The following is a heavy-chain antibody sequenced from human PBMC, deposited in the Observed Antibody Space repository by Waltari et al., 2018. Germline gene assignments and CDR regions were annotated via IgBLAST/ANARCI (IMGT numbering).Heavy chain of an antibody. D-gene: IGHD2-2*01. CDR1: GFTFSRYW. CDR3: AISRGFEY. CDR2: INYGGSQK. J-gene: IGHJ4*02. V-gene: IGHV3-7*01. Sequence: EVQLVESGGCLVQPGGSLRLSCGASGFTFSRYWVSWVRQTQGKGMQWVTNINYGGSQKYYVDSVKGRFTISIDNAKNSVFLQMNSRRVEDAVVYYCAISRGFEYWGQGALITVSS.